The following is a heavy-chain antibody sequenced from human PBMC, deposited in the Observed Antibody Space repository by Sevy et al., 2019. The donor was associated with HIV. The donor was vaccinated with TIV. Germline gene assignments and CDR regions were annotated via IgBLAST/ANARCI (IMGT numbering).Heavy chain of an antibody. V-gene: IGHV3-23*01. CDR2: ISGSGGST. J-gene: IGHJ4*02. CDR3: AKPRRSGSSPPYFDY. Sequence: GGSLRLSCAASGFTFSSYAMSWVRQAPGKGLEWVSAISGSGGSTHYADSVKGRFTISRDNSKNTLYLQMNSLRAEDTAVYYCAKPRRSGSSPPYFDYWGQGTLVTVSS. D-gene: IGHD1-26*01. CDR1: GFTFSSYA.